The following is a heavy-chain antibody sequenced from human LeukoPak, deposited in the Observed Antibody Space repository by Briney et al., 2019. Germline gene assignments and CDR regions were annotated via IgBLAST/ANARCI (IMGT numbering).Heavy chain of an antibody. CDR3: ARALDGGFDY. D-gene: IGHD3-16*01. J-gene: IGHJ4*02. Sequence: ASVRVSCKASGYTFTGYYMHWVRQAPGKGLEWMGWINPNSGGTNYAQKFQGRVTITRDTSISTAYMELSRLRSDDTAVYYCARALDGGFDYWGQGTLVTVLS. V-gene: IGHV1-2*02. CDR2: INPNSGGT. CDR1: GYTFTGYY.